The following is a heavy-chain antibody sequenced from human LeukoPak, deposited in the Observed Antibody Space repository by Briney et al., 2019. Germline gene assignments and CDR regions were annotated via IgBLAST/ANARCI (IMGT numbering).Heavy chain of an antibody. D-gene: IGHD4-17*01. J-gene: IGHJ3*02. V-gene: IGHV4-39*07. Sequence: SETLSLTCTVSGGSISSSTSGWGWYWGWIRQPPGKGLEWIGSIYYSGSTYYNPSLKGRVTISVDTSKNQFSMNLNSVTAADTAVYYCARSDYGAVLNAFDIWGQGTMVTVSS. CDR3: ARSDYGAVLNAFDI. CDR2: IYYSGST. CDR1: GGSISSSTSGWGWY.